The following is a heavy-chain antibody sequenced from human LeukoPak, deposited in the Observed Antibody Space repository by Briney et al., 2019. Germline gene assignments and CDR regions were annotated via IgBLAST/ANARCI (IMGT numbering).Heavy chain of an antibody. V-gene: IGHV1-46*01. CDR3: ARGAGVVPALYYYYYGMDV. D-gene: IGHD2-2*01. Sequence: GASVKVSCKASGYTFTSYYMHWVRQAPGQGLEWMGIIYPSGGSTSYAQKFQGRVTMTRDTSTSTVYMELSSLRSEDTAVYYCARGAGVVPALYYYYYGMDVWGQGTTVTVSS. CDR2: IYPSGGST. CDR1: GYTFTSYY. J-gene: IGHJ6*02.